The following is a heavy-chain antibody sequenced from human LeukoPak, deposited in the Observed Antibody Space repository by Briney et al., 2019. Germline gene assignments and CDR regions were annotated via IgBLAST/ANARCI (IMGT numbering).Heavy chain of an antibody. CDR2: ISGSGGST. J-gene: IGHJ3*02. CDR3: ARAGHYRDAFDI. V-gene: IGHV3-23*01. D-gene: IGHD3-10*01. CDR1: GFTFSNAW. Sequence: GGSLRLSCAASGFTFSNAWMSWVRQAPGKGLEWVSAISGSGGSTYYADSVKGRFTISRDNSKNTLYLQMNSLRAEDTAVYYCARAGHYRDAFDIWGQGTMVTVSS.